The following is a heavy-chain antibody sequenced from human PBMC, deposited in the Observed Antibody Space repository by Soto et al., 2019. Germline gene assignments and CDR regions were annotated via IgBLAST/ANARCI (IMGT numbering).Heavy chain of an antibody. D-gene: IGHD6-19*01. V-gene: IGHV3-23*01. CDR2: ISAGGQIT. Sequence: GGSLRLSCAASGFAYSTYAMSWVRQAPGKRLEWVSGISAGGQITDYADSVKGRFTISRDNSKNTLYLQMNSLRAEDTAVYYCARAGSSGWPAGNYYGMDVWGQGTTVTVSS. CDR1: GFAYSTYA. CDR3: ARAGSSGWPAGNYYGMDV. J-gene: IGHJ6*02.